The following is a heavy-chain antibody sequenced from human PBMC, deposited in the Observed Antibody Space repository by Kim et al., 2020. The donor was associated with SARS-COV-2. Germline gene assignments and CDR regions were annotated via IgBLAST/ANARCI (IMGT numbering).Heavy chain of an antibody. D-gene: IGHD6-6*01. CDR2: ISWNSGSI. J-gene: IGHJ3*02. Sequence: GGSLRLSCAASGFTFDDYAMHWVRQAPGKGLEWVSGISWNSGSIGYADSVKGRFTSSRDNAKNSLYLQRNSLRAEDTALYYCAKGFSSIKGPFDIWGQGTMVTVSS. CDR3: AKGFSSIKGPFDI. V-gene: IGHV3-9*01. CDR1: GFTFDDYA.